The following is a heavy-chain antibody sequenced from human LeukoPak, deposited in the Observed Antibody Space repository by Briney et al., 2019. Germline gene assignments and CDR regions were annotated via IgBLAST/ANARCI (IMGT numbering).Heavy chain of an antibody. V-gene: IGHV4-59*08. CDR1: GGSISSYY. CDR2: IYYSGST. D-gene: IGHD1-14*01. CDR3: ARHRKWRGPHAFDI. J-gene: IGHJ3*02. Sequence: PSETLSLTCTVSGGSISSYYWSWIRQPPGKGLEWNGYIYYSGSTNYNPSLKSRVTISVDTSKNQFSLKLSSVTAADTAVYYCARHRKWRGPHAFDIWGQGAMVTVSS.